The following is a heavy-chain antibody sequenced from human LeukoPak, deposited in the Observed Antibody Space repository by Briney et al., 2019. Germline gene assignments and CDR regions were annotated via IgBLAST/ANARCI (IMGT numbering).Heavy chain of an antibody. D-gene: IGHD3-10*01. CDR3: ARDVYYDSGRHTEGES. V-gene: IGHV3-7*01. J-gene: IGHJ5*02. CDR2: IKQDGSEK. Sequence: GGSLRLSCAASGITFSNYWMSWVRQAPGKGLGWVANIKQDGSEKYYVDSVKGRFTISRDNAKSSLYLQMNSLRAEATAVYYCARDVYYDSGRHTEGESWGQGTLVTVSS. CDR1: GITFSNYW.